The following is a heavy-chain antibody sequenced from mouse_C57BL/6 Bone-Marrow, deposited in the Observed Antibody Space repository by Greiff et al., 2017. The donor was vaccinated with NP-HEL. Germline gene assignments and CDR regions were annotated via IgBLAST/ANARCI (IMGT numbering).Heavy chain of an antibody. CDR2: IDPENGDT. CDR1: GFNIKDDY. J-gene: IGHJ2*01. CDR3: TMGGNYDFDY. V-gene: IGHV14-4*01. D-gene: IGHD2-1*01. Sequence: VQLQQSGAELVRPGASVKLSCTASGFNIKDDYMHWVKQRPEQGLEWIGWIDPENGDTEYASKFQGKATITADTSSNTAYLQLSSLTSEDTAVYYCTMGGNYDFDYWGQGTTLTVSS.